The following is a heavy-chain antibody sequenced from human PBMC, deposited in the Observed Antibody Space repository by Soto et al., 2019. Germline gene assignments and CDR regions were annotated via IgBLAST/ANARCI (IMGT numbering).Heavy chain of an antibody. CDR3: TRGPPRVQWFDP. CDR2: IYSTGST. V-gene: IGHV4-61*01. CDR1: GGSVSSGTYY. J-gene: IGHJ5*02. Sequence: LTCTVSGGSVSSGTYYLRWIRQPPGKGLEWIGHIYSTGSTNYNPSLKSRVTMSLDTSRNQFSLKLSSVTAADTAVYYCTRGPPRVQWFDPWGLGTLVTVSS.